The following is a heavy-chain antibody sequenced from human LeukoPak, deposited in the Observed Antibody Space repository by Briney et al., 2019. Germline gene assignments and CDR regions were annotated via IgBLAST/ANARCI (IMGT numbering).Heavy chain of an antibody. CDR3: ARGGRGATTPSNY. D-gene: IGHD1-26*01. CDR1: GGSFSGYY. Sequence: SETLSLTCAVYGGSFSGYYWGWIRQPPGKGLEWIGEINHSGSTNYNPSLKSRVTISVDTSKNQFSLKLSSVTAADTAVYYCARGGRGATTPSNYWGQGTLVTVSS. J-gene: IGHJ4*02. CDR2: INHSGST. V-gene: IGHV4-34*01.